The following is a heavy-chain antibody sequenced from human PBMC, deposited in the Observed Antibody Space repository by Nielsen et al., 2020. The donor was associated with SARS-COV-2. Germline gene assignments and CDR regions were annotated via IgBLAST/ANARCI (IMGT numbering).Heavy chain of an antibody. J-gene: IGHJ3*02. V-gene: IGHV3-21*01. D-gene: IGHD4-23*01. Sequence: GGSLRLSCAASGFTFSSYSMNWVRQAPGKGLEWVSSISSSSSYIYYADSVKGRFTISRDNAKNSLYLQMNSLRAEDTAVYYCARDDGGSDAFDIWGQGTMVTVSS. CDR3: ARDDGGSDAFDI. CDR1: GFTFSSYS. CDR2: ISSSSSYI.